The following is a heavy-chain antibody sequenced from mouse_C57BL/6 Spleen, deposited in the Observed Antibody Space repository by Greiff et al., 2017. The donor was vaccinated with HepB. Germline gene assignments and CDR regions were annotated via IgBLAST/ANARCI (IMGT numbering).Heavy chain of an antibody. CDR2: ISYDGSN. CDR3: AREGTTVVAPMDY. V-gene: IGHV3-6*01. CDR1: GYSITSGYY. Sequence: EVKLMESGPGLVKPSQSLSLTCSVTGYSITSGYYWNWIRQFPGNKLEWMGYISYDGSNNYNPSLKNRISITRDTSKNQFFLKLNSVTTEDTATYYCAREGTTVVAPMDYWGQGTSVTVSS. J-gene: IGHJ4*01. D-gene: IGHD1-1*01.